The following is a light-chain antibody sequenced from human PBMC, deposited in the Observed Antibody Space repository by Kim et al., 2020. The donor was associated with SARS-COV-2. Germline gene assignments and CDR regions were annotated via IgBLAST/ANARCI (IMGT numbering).Light chain of an antibody. V-gene: IGLV10-54*01. J-gene: IGLJ3*02. CDR3: SVWDKRLGAWV. CDR2: RNN. Sequence: QAGLTQPPSVSKGLRETATLTCTGDTNNVGDQGATWLQQHQGHPPKLLTYRNNNRPSGISERLSASRSGTAASLTITGLQPEDEADYYCSVWDKRLGAWVFGGGTQLTVL. CDR1: TNNVGDQG.